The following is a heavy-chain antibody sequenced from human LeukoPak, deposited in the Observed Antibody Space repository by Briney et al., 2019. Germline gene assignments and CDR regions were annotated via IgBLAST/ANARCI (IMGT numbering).Heavy chain of an antibody. CDR3: ARVRIAVSGTLGY. V-gene: IGHV1-2*02. J-gene: IGHJ4*02. D-gene: IGHD6-19*01. CDR1: EYTFTAYY. Sequence: GASVKVSCKTSEYTFTAYYIHWVRQAPGQGLEWMGWINPNSGGTNYAQKLQGRVAMTRDTSISTAYMELNSLRSDDTAVYYCARVRIAVSGTLGYWGQGTLVTVSS. CDR2: INPNSGGT.